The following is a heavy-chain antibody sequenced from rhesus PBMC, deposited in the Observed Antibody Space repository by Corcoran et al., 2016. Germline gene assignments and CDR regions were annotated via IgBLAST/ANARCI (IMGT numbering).Heavy chain of an antibody. CDR2: IGGSSGGI. Sequence: QVQLQESGPGLVKPSETLSLTCAVSGYSISSGYYWGWIRQSPGKGLESIGYIGGSSGGIYYNPSLKSRVTISKDTSRNQFSLKFNSMTAADTAVYYCAREQNWYFDLWGPGTPITISS. V-gene: IGHV4-99*02. J-gene: IGHJ2*01. CDR3: AREQNWYFDL. CDR1: GYSISSGYY.